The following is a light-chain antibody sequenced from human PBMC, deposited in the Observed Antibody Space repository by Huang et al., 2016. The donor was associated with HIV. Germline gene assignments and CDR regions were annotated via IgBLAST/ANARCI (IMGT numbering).Light chain of an antibody. CDR2: DAS. CDR3: QQYGDSSYS. J-gene: IGKJ2*01. V-gene: IGKV3D-20*01. CDR1: PTVRNRF. Sequence: EIVLTQSPATLYLSPGERATLSCGATPTVRNRFLAWFQQKPGLAPRLLIYDASGRATGIPDRFSGSGSGTDFTLTINRLEPEDFAVYYCQQYGDSSYSFGQGTKLQIK.